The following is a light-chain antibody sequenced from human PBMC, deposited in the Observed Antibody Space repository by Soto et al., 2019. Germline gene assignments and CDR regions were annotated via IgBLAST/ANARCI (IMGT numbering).Light chain of an antibody. CDR1: QSISSD. J-gene: IGKJ2*01. CDR3: QQHHRWPPYT. V-gene: IGKV3-15*01. CDR2: GAS. Sequence: EIVLTQFPATLSVTPGGTATLSCRASQSISSDLAWYQQKPGQPPRLLIHGASNRAPGFPARFSASGSDTVFTLTISSLQSEDAAVYFCQQHHRWPPYTFGQGTKVEIE.